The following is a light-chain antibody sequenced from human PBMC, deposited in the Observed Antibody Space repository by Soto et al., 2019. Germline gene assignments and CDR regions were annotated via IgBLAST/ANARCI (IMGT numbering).Light chain of an antibody. V-gene: IGKV2-30*01. CDR2: KVS. J-gene: IGKJ1*01. CDR1: QSLVSSDGNTY. Sequence: DVVMTQSPLSLPVTLGQPASISCRSSQSLVSSDGNTYLNWFQQRPGQSPRRLIYKVSNRDSGVPDRFSGSGSGTDFILKISRVEAEDVGIYYCMQGTHWPPWTFGQGTKVEI. CDR3: MQGTHWPPWT.